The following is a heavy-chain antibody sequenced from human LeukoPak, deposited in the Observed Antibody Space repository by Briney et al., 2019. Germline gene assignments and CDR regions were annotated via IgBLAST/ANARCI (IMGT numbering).Heavy chain of an antibody. CDR1: GFTFSSYA. Sequence: PGGSLRLSCAASGFTFSSYAMSWVRQAPGKGLECGSAISGSGGSTHYADSVKGRFTISRDNSKNTLYLQMNSLRAEDTAVYYCAKARQPYSSSSGFDYWGQGTLVTVSS. D-gene: IGHD6-6*01. CDR3: AKARQPYSSSSGFDY. CDR2: ISGSGGST. J-gene: IGHJ4*02. V-gene: IGHV3-23*01.